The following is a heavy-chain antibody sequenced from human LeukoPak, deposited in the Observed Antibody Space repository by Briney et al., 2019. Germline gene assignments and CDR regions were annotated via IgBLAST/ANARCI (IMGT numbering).Heavy chain of an antibody. CDR1: GYSFSRKG. CDR3: ARDYGWELLPYRFDY. J-gene: IGHJ4*02. Sequence: ASVKVSCKTSGYSFSRKGISWVRQAPGQGPEWMGWISGYSGNTNYAQNLQGRVTITTDTSTSTAYMELRSLRSDDTAVYYCARDYGWELLPYRFDYWGQGTLVTVSS. D-gene: IGHD1-26*01. CDR2: ISGYSGNT. V-gene: IGHV1-18*01.